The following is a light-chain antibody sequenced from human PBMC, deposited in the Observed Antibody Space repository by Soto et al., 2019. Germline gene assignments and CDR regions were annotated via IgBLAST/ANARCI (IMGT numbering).Light chain of an antibody. V-gene: IGKV3-20*01. CDR1: QSVTSNY. CDR3: QQYGTSPPLT. Sequence: IVLTQSPGTLSLTPGERATLSFRASQSVTSNYLAWYQHKPGQAPRLLIYDASSRATGIPDRFSGSGSATDFTLTISRLEPEDFAVYYCQQYGTSPPLTFGGGSKVDI. J-gene: IGKJ4*01. CDR2: DAS.